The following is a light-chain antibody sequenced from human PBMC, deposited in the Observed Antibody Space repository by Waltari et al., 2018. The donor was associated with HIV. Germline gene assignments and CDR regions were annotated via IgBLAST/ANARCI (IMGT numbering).Light chain of an antibody. Sequence: EIVLTQSPGTLSLSQGERATLSCRASHSVSSTFLAWYQQKRGQAPRLLMYGASSRATGTPDRFSGSGSGTDFTLTISRLEPEDFAVYFCQQYGNSVFTFGQGTRLEIK. CDR3: QQYGNSVFT. CDR1: HSVSSTF. J-gene: IGKJ5*01. V-gene: IGKV3-20*01. CDR2: GAS.